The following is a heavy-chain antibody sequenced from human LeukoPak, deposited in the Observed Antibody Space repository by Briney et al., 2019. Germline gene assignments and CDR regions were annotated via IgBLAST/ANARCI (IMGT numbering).Heavy chain of an antibody. V-gene: IGHV4-30-2*02. CDR1: GGSISSGGYS. J-gene: IGHJ4*02. CDR3: ASRVSGSFTFDY. D-gene: IGHD1-26*01. Sequence: SETLSLTCAVSGGSISSGGYSWSWLRQPPGKGLEWIGYIYHSGSTYYNPSLKSRVTISVDTSKNQFSLKLSSVTAADTAVYYCASRVSGSFTFDYWGQGTLVTVSS. CDR2: IYHSGST.